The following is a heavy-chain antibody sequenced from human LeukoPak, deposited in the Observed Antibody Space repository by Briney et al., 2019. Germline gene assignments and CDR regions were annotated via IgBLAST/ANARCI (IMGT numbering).Heavy chain of an antibody. CDR2: ISAYNGNT. J-gene: IGHJ4*02. Sequence: APVKVSCKASGYTFTSYGISWVRQAPGQGLEWMGWISAYNGNTNYAQKLQGRVTMTTDTSTSTAYMELRSLRSDDTAVYYCARSQGYDSSGYYFGYWGQGTLVTVSS. CDR3: ARSQGYDSSGYYFGY. D-gene: IGHD3-22*01. CDR1: GYTFTSYG. V-gene: IGHV1-18*01.